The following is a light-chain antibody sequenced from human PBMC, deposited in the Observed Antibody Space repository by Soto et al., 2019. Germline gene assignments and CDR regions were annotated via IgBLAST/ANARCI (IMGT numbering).Light chain of an antibody. CDR2: DAS. CDR3: QHHNTWPPVYT. CDR1: QSVSTN. Sequence: EMVLTQSPATLSVSPGGRATLSCRASQSVSTNLAWYQQKPGQAPRLLIYDASTRATPIPARFSGSGSGTEFTLTISTLQSEDFAVYYCQHHNTWPPVYTFGQGTKLEIK. V-gene: IGKV3D-15*01. J-gene: IGKJ2*01.